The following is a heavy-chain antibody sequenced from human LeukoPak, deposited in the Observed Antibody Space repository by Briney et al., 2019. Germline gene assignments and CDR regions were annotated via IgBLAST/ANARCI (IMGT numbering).Heavy chain of an antibody. CDR1: GFIFKSQD. D-gene: IGHD2/OR15-2a*01. J-gene: IGHJ4*02. V-gene: IGHV3-23*01. CDR2: ISGSGTTA. CDR3: TRNMGLDS. Sequence: GGSLRLSCVGIGFIFKSQDMNWVRQAPGKGLEWVSSISGSGTTAWYADAVKGRFTISRDNSKNTLSLQMNSLRAEDTAVYYCTRNMGLDSRGQGTLVTVST.